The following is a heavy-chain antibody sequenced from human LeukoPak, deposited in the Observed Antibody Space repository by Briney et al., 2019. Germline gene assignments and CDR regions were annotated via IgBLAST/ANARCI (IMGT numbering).Heavy chain of an antibody. CDR3: ASMGGSYYHFYYYYGMDV. Sequence: ASVKVSCKASGYTFTGYYMHWVRQAPGQGLEWMGWINPNSGGTNYAQKFQGRVTMTRDTSISTAYMELSRLRSGDTAVYYCASMGGSYYHFYYYYGMDVWGQGTTVTVSS. CDR1: GYTFTGYY. V-gene: IGHV1-2*02. D-gene: IGHD1-26*01. J-gene: IGHJ6*02. CDR2: INPNSGGT.